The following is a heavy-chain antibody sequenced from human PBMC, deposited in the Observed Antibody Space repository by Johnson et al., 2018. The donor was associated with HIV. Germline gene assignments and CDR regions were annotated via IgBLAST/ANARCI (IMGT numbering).Heavy chain of an antibody. D-gene: IGHD2-21*01. CDR3: ANGCAGIGDMAFDI. CDR2: ISRSGSTI. J-gene: IGHJ3*02. V-gene: IGHV3-11*01. Sequence: QVQLVESGGGLIQPGGSLRLSCAASGFTVSSNYMSWIRQAPGKGLEWVSYISRSGSTIYYADSVKGRFTISRDNAKNSLYLQMNSLRAEDTAVYYCANGCAGIGDMAFDIWGQGTMVTVSS. CDR1: GFTVSSNY.